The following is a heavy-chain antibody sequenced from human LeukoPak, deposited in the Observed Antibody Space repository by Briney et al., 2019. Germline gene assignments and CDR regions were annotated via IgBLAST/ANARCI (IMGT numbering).Heavy chain of an antibody. CDR2: ISYDGSNK. CDR1: GFTFSSYG. CDR3: AKPQLYYYGSGSYYFDY. D-gene: IGHD3-10*01. V-gene: IGHV3-30*18. J-gene: IGHJ4*02. Sequence: PGGSLRLSCAASGFTFSSYGMHWVRQAPGKGLEWVAVISYDGSNKYYADSVKGRFTISRDNSKNTLYLQMNSLKAEDTAVYYCAKPQLYYYGSGSYYFDYWGQGTLVTVSS.